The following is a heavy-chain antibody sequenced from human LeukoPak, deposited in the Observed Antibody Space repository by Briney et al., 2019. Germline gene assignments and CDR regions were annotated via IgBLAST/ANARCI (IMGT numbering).Heavy chain of an antibody. CDR3: ARAYDILTGYQGYFDY. CDR2: ISSSSSYI. J-gene: IGHJ4*02. Sequence: GALRLSCAASGFTFSGYSMNWVRQAPGKGLEWVSSISSSSSYIYYADSVKGRFTISRDNAKNSLYLQMNSLRAEDTAVYYCARAYDILTGYQGYFDYWGQGTLVTVSS. V-gene: IGHV3-21*01. CDR1: GFTFSGYS. D-gene: IGHD3-9*01.